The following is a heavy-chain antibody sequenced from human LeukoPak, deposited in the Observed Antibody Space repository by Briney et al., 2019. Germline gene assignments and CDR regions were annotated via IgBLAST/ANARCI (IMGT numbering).Heavy chain of an antibody. CDR1: GFTFSIYS. J-gene: IGHJ4*02. V-gene: IGHV3-21*01. D-gene: IGHD1-26*01. CDR3: ASLSGSYGDDY. Sequence: PGGSLRLSCAASGFTFSIYSMNWVRQAPGKGLEWASSIRSSSSYIYYADSVKGRCTISRDNAKNSLYLQMNSLRAEDTAVYYCASLSGSYGDDYWSQGTLVTVSS. CDR2: IRSSSSYI.